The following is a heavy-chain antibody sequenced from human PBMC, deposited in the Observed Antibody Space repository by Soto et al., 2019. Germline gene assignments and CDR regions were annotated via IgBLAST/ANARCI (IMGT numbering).Heavy chain of an antibody. CDR2: IYDSGST. Sequence: QVQLQESGPGLVKPSDTLSLTCAVSGYSISSRNWWGWIRQPPGKGLEWIGFIYDSGSTYYNPSLKSRVTMSVDTSKNQFSLNLSSVTAVDTAVYYCARTISYYDNWFDPWGQGTLVTVSS. J-gene: IGHJ5*02. V-gene: IGHV4-28*01. CDR1: GYSISSRNW. D-gene: IGHD3-22*01. CDR3: ARTISYYDNWFDP.